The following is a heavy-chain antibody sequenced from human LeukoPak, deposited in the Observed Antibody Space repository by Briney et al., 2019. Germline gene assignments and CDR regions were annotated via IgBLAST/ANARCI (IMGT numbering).Heavy chain of an antibody. V-gene: IGHV1-69*06. Sequence: VASVKVSCKASGGTFSSYAISWVRQAPGQGLEWMGGIIPIFGTANYAQKFQGRVTITADKSTSTAYMKLSSLRSEDTAVYYCASTVRVVVAATPYSSFDYWGQGTLVTVS. CDR3: ASTVRVVVAATPYSSFDY. J-gene: IGHJ4*02. CDR2: IIPIFGTA. D-gene: IGHD2-15*01. CDR1: GGTFSSYA.